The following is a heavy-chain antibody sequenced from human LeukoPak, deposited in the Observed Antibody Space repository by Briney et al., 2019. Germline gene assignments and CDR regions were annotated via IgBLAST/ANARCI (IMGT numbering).Heavy chain of an antibody. Sequence: SETLSLTCTVSGGSISSYYWSWIRQPPGKGLEWIGYIYYSGSTNYNPSLKSRVTISVDTSKNQFSLKLSSVTAADTAVYYCARLPAAANSDYWGQGTLVTVSS. D-gene: IGHD2-2*01. V-gene: IGHV4-59*08. CDR1: GGSISSYY. CDR3: ARLPAAANSDY. CDR2: IYYSGST. J-gene: IGHJ4*02.